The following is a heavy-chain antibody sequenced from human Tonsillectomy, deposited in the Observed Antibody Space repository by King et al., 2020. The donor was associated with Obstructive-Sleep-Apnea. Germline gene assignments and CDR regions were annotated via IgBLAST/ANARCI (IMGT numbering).Heavy chain of an antibody. CDR2: ISWNSGSI. CDR1: GFTFDDYA. Sequence: EQLVQSGGGLVQPGRSLRLSCAASGFTFDDYAMHWVRQAPGKGLEWVSGISWNSGSIGHADSVKGRFTIPRDNAKNSLYLQMNSLRAEDTALYYCAKDIYSGYDLLRGYYFDYWGQGTLVTVSS. J-gene: IGHJ4*02. CDR3: AKDIYSGYDLLRGYYFDY. V-gene: IGHV3-9*01. D-gene: IGHD5-12*01.